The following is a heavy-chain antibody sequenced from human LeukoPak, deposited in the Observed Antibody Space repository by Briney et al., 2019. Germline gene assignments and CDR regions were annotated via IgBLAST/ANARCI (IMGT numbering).Heavy chain of an antibody. J-gene: IGHJ4*01. Sequence: GGSLRLSCAVSGFTFSDYWMNWVRQAPGKGLEWVASIKQDGSDKSYVDSVKGRFTISRDNAKNSLYLQMSSLRVEDTAVYYCARDGTAAGLDFDLWGQGTLVTVSS. CDR2: IKQDGSDK. CDR3: ARDGTAAGLDFDL. CDR1: GFTFSDYW. D-gene: IGHD6-13*01. V-gene: IGHV3-7*01.